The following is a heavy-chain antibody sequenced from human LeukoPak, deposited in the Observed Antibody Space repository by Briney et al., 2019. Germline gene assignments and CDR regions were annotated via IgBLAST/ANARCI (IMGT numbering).Heavy chain of an antibody. J-gene: IGHJ4*02. Sequence: SETLSLTCTVSGGSISSYYWSWIRQPPGKGLEWIGYIYYSGSTNYNPSLKSRVTISVDTFKNQFSLKLSSVTAADTAVYYCARASYSYDINGWVPFDYWGQGTLVTVSS. CDR3: ARASYSYDINGWVPFDY. V-gene: IGHV4-59*08. CDR2: IYYSGST. D-gene: IGHD3-22*01. CDR1: GGSISSYY.